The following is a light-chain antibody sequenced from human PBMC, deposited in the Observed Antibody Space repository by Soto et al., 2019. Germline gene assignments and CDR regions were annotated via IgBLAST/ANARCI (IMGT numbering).Light chain of an antibody. CDR2: DAS. V-gene: IGKV3-15*01. Sequence: EIVRTQSQATLSVSPGERATLSCRASHSAASAVAWYQQKPGQAPRLLIYDASTRATGIPARFSGSGSATEFTLTISSLQSEDFAVYSCQQDRDWPLTFGGGTKVDLK. J-gene: IGKJ4*01. CDR3: QQDRDWPLT. CDR1: HSAASA.